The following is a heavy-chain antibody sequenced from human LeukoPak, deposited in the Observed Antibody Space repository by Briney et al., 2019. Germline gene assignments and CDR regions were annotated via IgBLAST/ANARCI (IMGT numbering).Heavy chain of an antibody. J-gene: IGHJ4*02. CDR3: ARGSSGTYFQFIDY. D-gene: IGHD1-26*01. Sequence: GGSLRLSCSASGFSFSSYTMTWGRQSPVKGLEWVASIKQGGSEKHYVDSVKGRFTISRDNAQNSLYLEMNSLRAEDTAVYYCARGSSGTYFQFIDYWGQGTLVTVSS. CDR2: IKQGGSEK. V-gene: IGHV3-7*01. CDR1: GFSFSSYT.